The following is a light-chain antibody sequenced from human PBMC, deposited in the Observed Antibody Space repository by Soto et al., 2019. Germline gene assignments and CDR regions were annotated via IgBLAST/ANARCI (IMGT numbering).Light chain of an antibody. Sequence: EIVLTQSPGTLSLSPGETATLSCRASQTVNSDYLAWFQQRPGQAPRLLIFATSRRATDIPDRVSGSGSGTDFTLAIRRLEPEDFAVYYCHQFGYSPRTFGKGTKVE. V-gene: IGKV3-20*01. J-gene: IGKJ1*01. CDR2: ATS. CDR1: QTVNSDY. CDR3: HQFGYSPRT.